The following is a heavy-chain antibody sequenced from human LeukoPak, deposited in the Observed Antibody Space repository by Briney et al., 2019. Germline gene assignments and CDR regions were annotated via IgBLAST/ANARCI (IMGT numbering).Heavy chain of an antibody. CDR3: TRYCGGDCFDAFDI. CDR1: GFTFSSYW. V-gene: IGHV3-49*04. D-gene: IGHD2-21*02. J-gene: IGHJ3*02. Sequence: PGGSLRLSCAASGFTFSSYWMSWVRQAPGKGLEWVGFIRSVAYGGTTDYAASAKGRFTISRDDSKSIAYLQMNSLKTEDTAVYYCTRYCGGDCFDAFDIWGQGTMVTVSS. CDR2: IRSVAYGGTT.